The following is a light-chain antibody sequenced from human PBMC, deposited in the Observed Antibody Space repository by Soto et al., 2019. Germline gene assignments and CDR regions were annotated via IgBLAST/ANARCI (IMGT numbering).Light chain of an antibody. V-gene: IGLV2-14*01. CDR1: SSDIGGYNY. J-gene: IGLJ2*01. CDR3: SSYTSRTTFVI. CDR2: EVS. Sequence: QSALTQPASVSGSPGQSITISCTGTSSDIGGYNYVSWYQHHPGKAPKLMIYEVSNRPSGVSNRFCGSTSGTTASLTISGLQAEDEADYHCSSYTSRTTFVIFGGGTKLTVL.